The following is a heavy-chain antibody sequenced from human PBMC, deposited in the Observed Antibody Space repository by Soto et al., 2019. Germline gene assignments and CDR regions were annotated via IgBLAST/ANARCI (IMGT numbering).Heavy chain of an antibody. CDR2: TYYRSKWYN. V-gene: IGHV6-1*01. D-gene: IGHD6-19*01. CDR1: GDSVSSATAT. CDR3: VRDSSGFHWYFDL. J-gene: IGHJ2*01. Sequence: QVQLQQSGPGLVKPSQTLSLICAISGDSVSSATATWSWIRQSPSRGLEWLGRTYYRSKWYNDYAPSLKSRMAITADTSKNQLSLQLNSVTPEDTAVYICVRDSSGFHWYFDLWGRRTLVTVSS.